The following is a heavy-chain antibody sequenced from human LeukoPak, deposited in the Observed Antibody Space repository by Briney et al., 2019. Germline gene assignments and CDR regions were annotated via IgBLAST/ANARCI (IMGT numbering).Heavy chain of an antibody. CDR2: IRFTGSYI. J-gene: IGHJ5*02. CDR3: AKVPRQHDNWFDP. D-gene: IGHD3-9*01. CDR1: GFTFSSYS. Sequence: GGSLRLSCAASGFTFSSYSLNWVRQAPGKGLEWVSSIRFTGSYIYYADSVKGRFTISRDDAKNSLYLQMNSLRAEDTAIYYCAKVPRQHDNWFDPWGQGTLVTVSS. V-gene: IGHV3-21*01.